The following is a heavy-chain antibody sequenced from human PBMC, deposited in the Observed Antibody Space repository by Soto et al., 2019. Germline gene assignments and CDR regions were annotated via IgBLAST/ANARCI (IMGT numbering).Heavy chain of an antibody. CDR3: ARYNWVAPSYYGMDV. CDR2: INAGDDNT. Sequence: QVQLVQSGAEAKRPGASVKVSCKASGYTLTSHDIHWVRQAPGQRLEWMGWINAGDDNTQFSQKFQGRVTITRDTSASTVYMELNGLRSEDTAVYYCARYNWVAPSYYGMDVWGQGTTVTVSS. CDR1: GYTLTSHD. V-gene: IGHV1-3*01. J-gene: IGHJ6*02. D-gene: IGHD1-1*01.